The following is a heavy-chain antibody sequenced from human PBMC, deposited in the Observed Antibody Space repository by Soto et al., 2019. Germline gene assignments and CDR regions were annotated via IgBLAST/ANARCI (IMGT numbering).Heavy chain of an antibody. J-gene: IGHJ4*02. CDR1: GFTFSSAW. V-gene: IGHV3-15*01. Sequence: SGGSLTLSCAASGFTFSSAWMNWVRQAPGKGLELVGRIKSKSDGATTDYAAPVRGGFTISRDESEDTVFLQMNSLRSEDTAVYYCTTVANACYVAYWGRGTLVTVSS. CDR2: IKSKSDGATT. CDR3: TTVANACYVAY. D-gene: IGHD3-16*01.